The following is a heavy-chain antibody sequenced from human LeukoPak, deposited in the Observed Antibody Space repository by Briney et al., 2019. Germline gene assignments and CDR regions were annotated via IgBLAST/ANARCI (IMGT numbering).Heavy chain of an antibody. V-gene: IGHV3-30*03. CDR1: GFTSSSYG. CDR3: ARDPAKFWSGHDY. Sequence: PGGSLRLSCTASGFTSSSYGMHWVRQAPGKGLEWVAVISYDGSNKYYVDSVKGRFTISRDNSKNTLYVQMNSLRVEDTAVYYCARDPAKFWSGHDYWGQGTLVTVSS. CDR2: ISYDGSNK. J-gene: IGHJ4*02. D-gene: IGHD3-3*01.